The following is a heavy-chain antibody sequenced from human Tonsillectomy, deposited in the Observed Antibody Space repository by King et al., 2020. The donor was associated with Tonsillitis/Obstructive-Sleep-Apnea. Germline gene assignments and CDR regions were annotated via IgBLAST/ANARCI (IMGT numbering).Heavy chain of an antibody. J-gene: IGHJ5*01. D-gene: IGHD3-10*01. Sequence: QVQMVQSGAEVKKTGSSVKVSCKASGGTFSSYAISWVRQAPGQGLEWMGRVIPTLGIGKYVQKFQGRGTISADKSTTTAYMGLRSLRSEDTAVYYCAREGTGRGSWGYNWFDSWGQGTLVTVSS. CDR3: AREGTGRGSWGYNWFDS. CDR2: VIPTLGIG. V-gene: IGHV1-69*04. CDR1: GGTFSSYA.